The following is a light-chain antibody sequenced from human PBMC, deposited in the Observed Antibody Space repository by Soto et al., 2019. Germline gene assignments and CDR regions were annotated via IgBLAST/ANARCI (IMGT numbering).Light chain of an antibody. CDR1: QSISNY. Sequence: DIQMTQSPSSLSASVGDRVTITCRASQSISNYLNWYQQKPGKAPKLLIYAASSLQSGVPSRFSGSGSGTDFTLTISSLQPEDFTTYYCQQSYSTPRTFCQGTNLEI. V-gene: IGKV1-39*01. J-gene: IGKJ2*01. CDR2: AAS. CDR3: QQSYSTPRT.